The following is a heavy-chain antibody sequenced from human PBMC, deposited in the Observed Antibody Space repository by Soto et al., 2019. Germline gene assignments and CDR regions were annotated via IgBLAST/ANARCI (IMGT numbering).Heavy chain of an antibody. V-gene: IGHV3-73*01. CDR2: IRSKANSYAT. J-gene: IGHJ6*02. CDR1: GFTFSGSA. Sequence: GGSLRLSCAASGFTFSGSAMHWVRQASGKGLEWVGRIRSKANSYATAYAASVKGRFTISRDDSKNTAYLQMNSLKTEDTAVYYCTKGEQLDSSYYYYGMDVWGQGTTVTVSS. CDR3: TKGEQLDSSYYYYGMDV. D-gene: IGHD6-6*01.